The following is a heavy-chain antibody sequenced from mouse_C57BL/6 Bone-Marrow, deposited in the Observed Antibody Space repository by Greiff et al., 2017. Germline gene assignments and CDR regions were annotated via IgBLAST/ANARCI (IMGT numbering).Heavy chain of an antibody. J-gene: IGHJ2*01. CDR2: IYPRDGST. D-gene: IGHD1-1*01. V-gene: IGHV1-78*01. Sequence: QVQLQQSDAELVKPGASVKISCTVSGYTFTDHTIHWMKQRPEQGLEWIGYIYPRDGSTKYNEKFKGKATLTADKSSSTAYMQLNSLTSEDSAVYVCAREHYGSSSYFDYWGQGTTLTVSS. CDR1: GYTFTDHT. CDR3: AREHYGSSSYFDY.